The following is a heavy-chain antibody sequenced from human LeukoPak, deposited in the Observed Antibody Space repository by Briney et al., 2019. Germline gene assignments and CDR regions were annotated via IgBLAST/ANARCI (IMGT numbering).Heavy chain of an antibody. D-gene: IGHD3-22*01. J-gene: IGHJ4*02. V-gene: IGHV3-7*01. Sequence: QPGGSLRLSCAASGFTFSSYWMSWVRQAPGEGLEWVANIKQDGSEKYYVDSVKGRFTISRDNAKNSLYLQMSSLRAEDTAVYYCAREGGAYYYDSSGYFDYWGQGTLVTVSS. CDR2: IKQDGSEK. CDR3: AREGGAYYYDSSGYFDY. CDR1: GFTFSSYW.